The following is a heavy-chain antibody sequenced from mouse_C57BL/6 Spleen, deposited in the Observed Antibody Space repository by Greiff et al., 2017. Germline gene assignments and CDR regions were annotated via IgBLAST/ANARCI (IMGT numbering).Heavy chain of an antibody. CDR1: GFTFSDYG. Sequence: EVKVIESGGGLVKPGGSLKLSCAASGFTFSDYGMHWVRQAPEKGLEWVAYISSGRSTIYYADTVKGRFTISRDNAKNTLFLQMTSLRSEDTAMYYCARNGYFDYWGQGTTLTVSS. CDR2: ISSGRSTI. V-gene: IGHV5-17*01. J-gene: IGHJ2*01. CDR3: ARNGYFDY.